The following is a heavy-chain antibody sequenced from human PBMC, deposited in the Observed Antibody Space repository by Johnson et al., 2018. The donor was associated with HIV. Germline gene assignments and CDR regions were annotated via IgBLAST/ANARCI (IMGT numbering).Heavy chain of an antibody. V-gene: IGHV3-66*01. CDR3: ARVQYFDWFGAFDI. J-gene: IGHJ3*02. D-gene: IGHD3-9*01. Sequence: VQLVESGGGVVRPGGSLRLSCAASGFTVSSNYMSWVRQAPGKGLEWVSVIYSGGSTYYADSVKGRFTISRDNSKNTLYLQMNSLTAEDTAVYYCARVQYFDWFGAFDIWGQGTMVTVSS. CDR2: IYSGGST. CDR1: GFTVSSNY.